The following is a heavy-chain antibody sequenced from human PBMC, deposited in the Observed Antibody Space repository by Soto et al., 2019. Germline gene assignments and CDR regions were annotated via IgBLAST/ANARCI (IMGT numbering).Heavy chain of an antibody. Sequence: ASVKVSCKASGYTFTSYAMHWVRQAPGQRLEWMGWINAGNGNTKYSQKFQGRVTITRDTSASTAYMELSSLRSEDTAVYYCARDQERAADAPIYGMDVWGQGTTVTVSS. D-gene: IGHD6-13*01. CDR1: GYTFTSYA. V-gene: IGHV1-3*01. CDR2: INAGNGNT. J-gene: IGHJ6*02. CDR3: ARDQERAADAPIYGMDV.